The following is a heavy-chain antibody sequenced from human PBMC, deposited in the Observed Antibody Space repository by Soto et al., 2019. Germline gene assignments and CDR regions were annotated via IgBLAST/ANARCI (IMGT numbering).Heavy chain of an antibody. CDR3: ARGVMVYATPRGSIAAAGDFDY. Sequence: PSETLSLTCAVYGGSFSGYYWSWIRQPPGKGLEWIGEINHSGSTNYNPSLKSRVTISVDTSKNQFSLKLSSVTAADTAVYYCARGVMVYATPRGSIAAAGDFDYWGQGTLVTVSS. CDR1: GGSFSGYY. CDR2: INHSGST. J-gene: IGHJ4*02. D-gene: IGHD6-13*01. V-gene: IGHV4-34*01.